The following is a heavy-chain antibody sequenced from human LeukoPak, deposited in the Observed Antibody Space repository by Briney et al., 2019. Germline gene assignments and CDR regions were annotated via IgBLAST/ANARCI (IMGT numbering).Heavy chain of an antibody. V-gene: IGHV1-2*02. CDR2: INPNSGGT. Sequence: GASVKVSCKASGYTFTGYYMHWVRQAPGQGLEWMGWINPNSGGTNYAQKFQGRVTMTRDTSISTAYMELSRLRSDDTAVYYCARGHELGPYSSSWYRGFFTIDYWGQGTLVTVSS. D-gene: IGHD6-13*01. J-gene: IGHJ4*02. CDR3: ARGHELGPYSSSWYRGFFTIDY. CDR1: GYTFTGYY.